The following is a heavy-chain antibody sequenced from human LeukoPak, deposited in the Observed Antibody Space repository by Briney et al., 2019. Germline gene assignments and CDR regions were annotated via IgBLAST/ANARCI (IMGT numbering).Heavy chain of an antibody. CDR1: GYTFTGYY. CDR3: ATDLTYYYDSSGYPRGY. V-gene: IGHV1-24*01. Sequence: ASVKVSCKASGYTFTGYYMHWVRQAPGKGLEWMGGFDPEDGETIYAQKFQGRVTMTEDTSTDTAYMELSSLRSEDTAVYYCATDLTYYYDSSGYPRGYWGQGTLVTVSS. D-gene: IGHD3-22*01. J-gene: IGHJ4*02. CDR2: FDPEDGET.